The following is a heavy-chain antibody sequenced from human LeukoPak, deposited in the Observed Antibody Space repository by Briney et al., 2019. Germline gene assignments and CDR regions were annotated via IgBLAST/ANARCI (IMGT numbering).Heavy chain of an antibody. CDR1: GYTFTGYY. J-gene: IGHJ5*02. D-gene: IGHD1-1*01. CDR3: ARGGAVLGTKYNWFDP. V-gene: IGHV1-2*06. Sequence: ASVKVSCKAPGYTFTGYYIHWVRQAPGQGLEWMGRINPNSGGTNHARKFQGRVTMTRDTSISTGYMELSRLRSDDTAVYYCARGGAVLGTKYNWFDPWGQGTLVTVSS. CDR2: INPNSGGT.